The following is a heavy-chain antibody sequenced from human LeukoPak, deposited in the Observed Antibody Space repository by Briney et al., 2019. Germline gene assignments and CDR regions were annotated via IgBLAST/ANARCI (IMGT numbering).Heavy chain of an antibody. Sequence: PSETLSLTCTVSGDSISSYFWSWIRQPPGKGLEWIGMIFHSGTTNYNPSLRGRVSISVDTSKNQFSLELSSVTAADTAVYYCARSFGSGTYYNNWFDPWGRGTLVTVSS. D-gene: IGHD3-10*01. CDR3: ARSFGSGTYYNNWFDP. CDR1: GDSISSYF. V-gene: IGHV4-59*01. CDR2: IFHSGTT. J-gene: IGHJ5*02.